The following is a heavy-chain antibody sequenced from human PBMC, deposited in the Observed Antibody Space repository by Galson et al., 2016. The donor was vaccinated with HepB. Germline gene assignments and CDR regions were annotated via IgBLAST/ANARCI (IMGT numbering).Heavy chain of an antibody. V-gene: IGHV3-7*01. D-gene: IGHD4-17*01. CDR2: IKEEGSEE. J-gene: IGHJ4*02. Sequence: SLRLSCAASGGRGRRYWGEGVREEPGKKREWGANIKEEGSEEKFVEQVKGGLTISRDNAKKTVYLQMSSLRVDDTAVFYCATERDYGIMDYWGQGTLVTVSS. CDR1: GGRGRRYW. CDR3: ATERDYGIMDY.